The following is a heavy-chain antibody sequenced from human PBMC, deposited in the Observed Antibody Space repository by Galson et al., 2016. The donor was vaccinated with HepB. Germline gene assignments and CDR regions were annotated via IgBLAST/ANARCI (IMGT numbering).Heavy chain of an antibody. D-gene: IGHD1-26*01. J-gene: IGHJ4*02. CDR3: ARRRHSNGSYRPFDY. V-gene: IGHV2-5*02. CDR1: GFSLSTSGVG. Sequence: PALVKPTQTLTLTCSFSGFSLSTSGVGVGWIRQSPGKALEWLALIHWDDDKRHSTSLKSRLTITKDTSKNQVVLTMTSMDPVDTATYYCARRRHSNGSYRPFDYWGQGILVTVSS. CDR2: IHWDDDK.